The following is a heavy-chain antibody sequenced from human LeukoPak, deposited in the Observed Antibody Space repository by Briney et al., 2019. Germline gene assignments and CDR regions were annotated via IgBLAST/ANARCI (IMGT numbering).Heavy chain of an antibody. J-gene: IGHJ4*02. CDR3: AKDENSSGTTGSLDY. CDR2: ISWDGGST. Sequence: GGSLRLSCAASGFTFDDYAMHWVRQAPGKGLEWVSGISWDGGSTYYADSVKGRFTISRDNSKNSLYLQMNSLRTDDTALYYCAKDENSSGTTGSLDYWGQGTLVTVSS. CDR1: GFTFDDYA. D-gene: IGHD3-22*01. V-gene: IGHV3-43*02.